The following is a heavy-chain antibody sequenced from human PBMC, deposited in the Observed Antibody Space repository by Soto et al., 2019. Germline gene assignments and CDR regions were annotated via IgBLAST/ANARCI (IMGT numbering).Heavy chain of an antibody. CDR2: IYYSGST. CDR3: ARGTYYYDSTGYLFDY. Sequence: SETLSLTCTVSGGSISSSSYYWGWIRQPPGKGLEWIGSIYYSGSTYYNPSLKSRVTISVDTSKNQFSLNLYSVAAADTAVYYCARGTYYYDSTGYLFDYWGHGALVTVSS. V-gene: IGHV4-39*07. CDR1: GGSISSSSYY. D-gene: IGHD3-22*01. J-gene: IGHJ4*01.